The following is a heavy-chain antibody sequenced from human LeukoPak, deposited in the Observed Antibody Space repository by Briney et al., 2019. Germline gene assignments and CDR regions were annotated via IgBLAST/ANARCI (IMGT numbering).Heavy chain of an antibody. D-gene: IGHD1-7*01. CDR2: IYYSGST. Sequence: PSETLSLTCTVSGGSISSSSYYWGWIRQPPGKGLEWIGSIYYSGSTYYNPSLKSRVTISVDTSKNQFSLKLSSVTAADTAVYYCARDRGNWNYADHFDYWGQGTLVTVSS. CDR3: ARDRGNWNYADHFDY. V-gene: IGHV4-39*07. CDR1: GGSISSSSYY. J-gene: IGHJ4*02.